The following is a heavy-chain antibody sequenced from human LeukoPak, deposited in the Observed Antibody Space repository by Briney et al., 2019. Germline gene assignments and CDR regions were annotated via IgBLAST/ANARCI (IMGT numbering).Heavy chain of an antibody. CDR3: ACLTTADAFDI. CDR1: GGSIGSYY. D-gene: IGHD3-22*01. V-gene: IGHV4-59*01. J-gene: IGHJ3*02. CDR2: IYDSGST. Sequence: SSETLSLTCTVSGGSIGSYYWSWIRQPPGKGLEWIGYIYDSGSTNYNPSLKSRVTISVDTSKNQFSLKLSSVTAADTAVYYCACLTTADAFDIWGQGTMVTVSS.